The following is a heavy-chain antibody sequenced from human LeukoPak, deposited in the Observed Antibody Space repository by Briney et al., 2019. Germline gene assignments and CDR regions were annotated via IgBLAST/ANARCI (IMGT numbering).Heavy chain of an antibody. CDR2: MNPNSGNT. J-gene: IGHJ6*03. CDR1: GYTFTGYY. CDR3: ARRRNGRYDFWSGYHMDV. Sequence: GASVKVSCKASGYTFTGYYMHWVRQAPGQGLEWMGWMNPNSGNTGYAQRFQGRVTITRNTSISTAYMELSSLRSEDTAVYYCARRRNGRYDFWSGYHMDVWGKGTTVTVSS. D-gene: IGHD3-3*01. V-gene: IGHV1-8*03.